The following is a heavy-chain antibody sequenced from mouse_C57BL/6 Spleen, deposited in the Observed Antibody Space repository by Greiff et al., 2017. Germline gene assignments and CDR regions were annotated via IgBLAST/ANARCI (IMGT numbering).Heavy chain of an antibody. CDR3: ARECITTVSDY. CDR2: IDPSDSYT. D-gene: IGHD1-1*01. CDR1: GYTFTSYW. J-gene: IGHJ2*01. Sequence: QVQLQQPGAELVRPGTSVKLSCKASGYTFTSYWMHWVKQRPGQGLEWIGVIDPSDSYTNYNQKFKGKATLTVDTSSSTAYMQLSSLTSEDSAVYYCARECITTVSDYWGKGTTLTVSS. V-gene: IGHV1-59*01.